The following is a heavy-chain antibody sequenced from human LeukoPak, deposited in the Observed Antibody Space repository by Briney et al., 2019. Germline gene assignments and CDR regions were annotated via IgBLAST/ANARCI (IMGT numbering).Heavy chain of an antibody. CDR3: ARWGYDYYYYMDV. D-gene: IGHD7-27*01. CDR2: IIPIFGTA. J-gene: IGHJ6*03. CDR1: GGTFSSYA. V-gene: IGHV1-69*13. Sequence: SVKVSCKASGGTFSSYAISWVRQAPGQGLEWMGGIIPIFGTANYAQKFQGRVTITADESTSTAYMELSSLRSEDTAVYYCARWGYDYYYYMDVWGKGTMVTVSS.